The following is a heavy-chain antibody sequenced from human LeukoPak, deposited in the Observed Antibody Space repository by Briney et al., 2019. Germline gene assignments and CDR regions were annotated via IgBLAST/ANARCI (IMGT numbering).Heavy chain of an antibody. CDR3: ARGRGAARRLLDY. J-gene: IGHJ4*02. D-gene: IGHD6-6*01. Sequence: PSETLSLTCAVYGGSFSGYYWGWIRQPPGKGLEWIGEINHSGSTNYNPSLKSRVTISVDTSKNQFSLKLSSVTAADTAVYYCARGRGAARRLLDYWGQGTLVTVSS. V-gene: IGHV4-34*01. CDR1: GGSFSGYY. CDR2: INHSGST.